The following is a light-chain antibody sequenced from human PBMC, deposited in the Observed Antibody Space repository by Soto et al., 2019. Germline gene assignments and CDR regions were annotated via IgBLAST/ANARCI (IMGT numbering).Light chain of an antibody. CDR2: EGS. V-gene: IGLV2-23*01. CDR3: CSYACSSTWV. CDR1: SSDVGSYNL. J-gene: IGLJ2*01. Sequence: QSVLTQPASVSGSPGQSITISCTGTSSDVGSYNLVSWYQQHPGKAPKLMIYEGSKRPSGVSNRFSGSKSGNTASLTISGLQAEDEADYYCCSYACSSTWVFGGGTKL.